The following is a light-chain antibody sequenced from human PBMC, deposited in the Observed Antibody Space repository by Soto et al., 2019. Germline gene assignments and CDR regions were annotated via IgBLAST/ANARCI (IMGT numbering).Light chain of an antibody. CDR3: SSYTSSSTL. Sequence: QSALTQPASVSGSPGQSIAISCSGTSGDVVGYNYVSWYQQHPGKAPKLMIYDVSNRPSGVSNRFSGSKSGNTASLTISGLQAEDEADYYCSSYTSSSTLFGGGTKLTVL. CDR2: DVS. J-gene: IGLJ2*01. V-gene: IGLV2-14*01. CDR1: SGDVVGYNY.